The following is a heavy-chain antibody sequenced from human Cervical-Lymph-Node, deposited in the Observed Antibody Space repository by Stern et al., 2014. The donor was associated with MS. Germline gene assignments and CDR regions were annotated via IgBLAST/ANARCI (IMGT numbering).Heavy chain of an antibody. CDR2: VNHNSGNK. D-gene: IGHD3-10*01. V-gene: IGHV1-8*01. J-gene: IGHJ6*02. CDR3: ARVRFYGSGIYYALGDGMDV. CDR1: GYTFTNYN. Sequence: QVPLEESGAEVKKPGASVKVSCKASGYTFTNYNIDWVRQAPGQGLEWMGWVNHNSGNKGNAQRYQGRVTMTRDTSTSTAYMELSSLKAEDTAVYYCARVRFYGSGIYYALGDGMDVWGQGTTVTVSS.